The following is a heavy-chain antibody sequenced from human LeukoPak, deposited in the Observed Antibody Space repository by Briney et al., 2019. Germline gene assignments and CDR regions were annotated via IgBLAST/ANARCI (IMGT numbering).Heavy chain of an antibody. Sequence: GGSLRLSCAASGFTFSSYAMSWVRQAPGKGLEWVSAISGSGGSTYYADSVKGRFTISRDNSKNTLYLQMNSLRAEDTAVYYCAKGTCSGGSCYRFDYWGQGALVTVSS. V-gene: IGHV3-23*01. CDR2: ISGSGGST. CDR3: AKGTCSGGSCYRFDY. D-gene: IGHD2-15*01. J-gene: IGHJ4*02. CDR1: GFTFSSYA.